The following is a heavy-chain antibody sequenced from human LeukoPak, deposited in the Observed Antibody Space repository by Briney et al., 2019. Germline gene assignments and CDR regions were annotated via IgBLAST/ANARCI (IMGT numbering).Heavy chain of an antibody. Sequence: SETLSLTCSVSGGSISRSSYYWGWIRQPPGKGLEWIGSLYNTETTYYNPSLQSRVTISVDTSKNQLSLKLSSVTAADTAVYYCAREAQTPLITMIGPSYFDLWGRGTLVTVSS. J-gene: IGHJ2*01. D-gene: IGHD3-22*01. CDR1: GGSISRSSYY. V-gene: IGHV4-39*02. CDR2: LYNTETT. CDR3: AREAQTPLITMIGPSYFDL.